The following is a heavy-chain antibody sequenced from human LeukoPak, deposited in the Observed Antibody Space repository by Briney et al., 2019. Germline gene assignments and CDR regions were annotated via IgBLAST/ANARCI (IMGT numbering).Heavy chain of an antibody. CDR2: IRQDGSQK. Sequence: GGSLRLSCAASGFTFSSYWMSWVRQAPGKGLEWVATIRQDGSQKYYVDSVKGRFTISRDNAKNSLYLQMNSLRAEDTAVYYCTRGYSGISIYAFDIWGQGTMVTVSS. D-gene: IGHD6-13*01. CDR3: TRGYSGISIYAFDI. V-gene: IGHV3-7*01. J-gene: IGHJ3*02. CDR1: GFTFSSYW.